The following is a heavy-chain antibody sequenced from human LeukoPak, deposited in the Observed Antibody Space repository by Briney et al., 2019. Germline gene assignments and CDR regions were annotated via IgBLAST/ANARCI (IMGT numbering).Heavy chain of an antibody. CDR1: GFTFSSYG. J-gene: IGHJ6*02. Sequence: GGSLRLSCAASGFTFSSYGMHWVRQAPGKGLEWVAFIRYDGSNKYYADSVKGRFTISRDNSKNTLYLQMNSLRAEDTAVYYCARDGQYCSGGSCYSGLYGMDVWGQGTTVTVSS. CDR2: IRYDGSNK. D-gene: IGHD2-15*01. V-gene: IGHV3-30*02. CDR3: ARDGQYCSGGSCYSGLYGMDV.